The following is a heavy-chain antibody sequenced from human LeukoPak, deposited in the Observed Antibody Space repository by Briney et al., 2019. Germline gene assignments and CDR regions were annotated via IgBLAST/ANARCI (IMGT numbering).Heavy chain of an antibody. CDR1: GFTFSNYG. J-gene: IGHJ4*02. V-gene: IGHV3-64*01. Sequence: GGSLRLSCAASGFTFSNYGMSWVRQAPGKGLEYVSAISSNGGSTYYANSVKGRFTISRDNSKNTLYLQMGSLRAEDMAVYYCARASERELLKTPFDYWGQGTLVTVSS. CDR2: ISSNGGST. CDR3: ARASERELLKTPFDY. D-gene: IGHD1-26*01.